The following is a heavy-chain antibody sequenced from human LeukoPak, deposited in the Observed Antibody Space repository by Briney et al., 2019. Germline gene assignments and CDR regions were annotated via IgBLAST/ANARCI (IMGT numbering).Heavy chain of an antibody. V-gene: IGHV3-33*01. D-gene: IGHD5-18*01. CDR2: IWYDGSNK. CDR1: GFTFSSYG. J-gene: IGHJ5*02. Sequence: GGSLRLSCAASGFTFSSYGMHWVRQAPGKGLEWVAVIWYDGSNKYYADSVKGRFTISRDNSKNTLYLQMNSLRAEDTALYYCARGAYTARFPFDPWGQGTLVTVSS. CDR3: ARGAYTARFPFDP.